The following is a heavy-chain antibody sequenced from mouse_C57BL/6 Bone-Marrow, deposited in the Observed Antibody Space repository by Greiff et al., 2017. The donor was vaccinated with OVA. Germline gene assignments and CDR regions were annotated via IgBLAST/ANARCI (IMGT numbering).Heavy chain of an antibody. D-gene: IGHD2-2*01. V-gene: IGHV1-54*01. Sequence: VQRVESGAELVRPGTSVKVSCKASGYAFTNYLIEWVKQRPGQGLEWIGVINPGSGGTNYNEKFKGKATLTADKSSSTAYMQLSSLTSEDSAVYFGARLDLLYGSYWYFDVWGTGTTVTVSS. CDR3: ARLDLLYGSYWYFDV. CDR2: INPGSGGT. CDR1: GYAFTNYL. J-gene: IGHJ1*03.